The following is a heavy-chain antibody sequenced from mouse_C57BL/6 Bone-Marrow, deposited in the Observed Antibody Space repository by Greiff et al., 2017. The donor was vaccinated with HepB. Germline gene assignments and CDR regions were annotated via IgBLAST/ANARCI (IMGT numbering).Heavy chain of an antibody. CDR3: ARLIYYYGSSWYFDV. J-gene: IGHJ1*03. D-gene: IGHD1-1*01. CDR2: IHPNSGST. Sequence: QVQLKQPGAELVKPGASVKLSCKASGYTFTSYWMHWVKQRPGQGLEWIGMIHPNSGSTNYNEKFKSNATLTVDKSSSTAYMQLSSLTSEDSAVYYCARLIYYYGSSWYFDVWGTGTTVTVSS. V-gene: IGHV1-64*01. CDR1: GYTFTSYW.